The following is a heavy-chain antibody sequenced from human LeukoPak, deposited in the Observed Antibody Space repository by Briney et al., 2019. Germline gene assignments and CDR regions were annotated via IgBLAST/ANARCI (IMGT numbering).Heavy chain of an antibody. CDR1: GGSFSGYY. Sequence: SETLSLTCAVYGGSFSGYYWSWIRQPPGKGLEWIGEINHSGSTNYNPSLKSRVTISVDTSKNQFSLKLSSVTAADTAVYYCAKVYSSGWYGRGAFDYWGQGTLVTVSS. V-gene: IGHV4-34*01. CDR2: INHSGST. J-gene: IGHJ4*02. CDR3: AKVYSSGWYGRGAFDY. D-gene: IGHD6-19*01.